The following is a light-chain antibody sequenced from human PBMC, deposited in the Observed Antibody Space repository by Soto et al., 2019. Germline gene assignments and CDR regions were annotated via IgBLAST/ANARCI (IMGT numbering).Light chain of an antibody. CDR2: DVS. CDR3: SSYTSSSTLVV. Sequence: QSALTQPASVSGSPGQSITFSCTGTSSDVGGYNYVSWYQQHPGKAPKLMIYDVSNRPSGVSNRFSGSKSGNTASLTISGLQAEDEADYYCSSYTSSSTLVVFGGETKLTVL. V-gene: IGLV2-14*01. CDR1: SSDVGGYNY. J-gene: IGLJ2*01.